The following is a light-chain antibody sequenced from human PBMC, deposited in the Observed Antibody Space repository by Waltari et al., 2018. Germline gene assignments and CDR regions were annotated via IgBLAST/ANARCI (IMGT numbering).Light chain of an antibody. J-gene: IGLJ3*02. V-gene: IGLV2-23*02. Sequence: QSALTQPASVSGSPGQSITISCTGTSSDVGKYNLFSWYQQHPGKAPKFMIYEVSKRPSGVVIAFSGSKSGNTASLTISGLQAEDEADYYCCAYVRSTWVFGGGTKLTVL. CDR2: EVS. CDR1: SSDVGKYNL. CDR3: CAYVRSTWV.